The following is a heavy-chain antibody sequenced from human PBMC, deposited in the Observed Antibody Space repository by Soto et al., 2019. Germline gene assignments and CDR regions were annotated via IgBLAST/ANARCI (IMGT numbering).Heavy chain of an antibody. Sequence: AFVKVSCGDSWDTFTSYGISWVRQSPEQGLEWMGWIIAYNGNTNYAQKLQGRVTMTTDTSTSTVYMEVRSLIFDDTAVYSRGRVGQWTGNFDYWGQGTLVPVYS. J-gene: IGHJ4*02. D-gene: IGHD6-19*01. CDR1: WDTFTSYG. CDR3: GRVGQWTGNFDY. V-gene: IGHV1-18*01. CDR2: IIAYNGNT.